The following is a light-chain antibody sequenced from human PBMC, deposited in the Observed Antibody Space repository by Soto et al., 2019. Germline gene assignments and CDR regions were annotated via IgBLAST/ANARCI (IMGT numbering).Light chain of an antibody. CDR2: EVS. J-gene: IGLJ1*01. Sequence: QSALTQPPSASGSPGQSVTISCTGTSSDVGGYNYVSWYQQHPGKVPKLMIYEVSKRPSGVPDRFSGSKSGNTASLTVSGLQADDEADYYCSSYAGSNTDYVFGTGTKLTVL. CDR3: SSYAGSNTDYV. V-gene: IGLV2-8*01. CDR1: SSDVGGYNY.